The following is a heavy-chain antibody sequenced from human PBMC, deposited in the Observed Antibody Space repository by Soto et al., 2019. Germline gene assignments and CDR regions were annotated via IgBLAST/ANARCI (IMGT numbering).Heavy chain of an antibody. CDR2: ISAYNGNT. J-gene: IGHJ6*02. CDR3: ARDQVGYYYYGMDV. CDR1: GYTFTSYG. V-gene: IGHV1-18*01. Sequence: GASVKVSCKASGYTFTSYGISWVRQAPGQGLEWMGWISAYNGNTNYAQKLQGRVTMTTDTSTSTAYMGLRSLRSDDTAVYYCARDQVGYYYYGMDVWGQGTTVTVSS.